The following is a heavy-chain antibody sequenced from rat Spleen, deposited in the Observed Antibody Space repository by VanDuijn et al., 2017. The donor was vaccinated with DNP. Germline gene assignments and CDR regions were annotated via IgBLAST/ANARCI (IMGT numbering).Heavy chain of an antibody. CDR2: ISPGGLT. D-gene: IGHD1-1*01. J-gene: IGHJ4*01. Sequence: EVQLVESGGGLVQPGRSLKLSCAASGFTFSDYNMAWVRQAPKKGLEWVASISPGGLTYYRDSVKGRFTLSRDGAKSSLYLQMNSLKSEDTATYYCATHPHSGDVGAMDAWGQGTSVTVSS. V-gene: IGHV5S10*01. CDR1: GFTFSDYN. CDR3: ATHPHSGDVGAMDA.